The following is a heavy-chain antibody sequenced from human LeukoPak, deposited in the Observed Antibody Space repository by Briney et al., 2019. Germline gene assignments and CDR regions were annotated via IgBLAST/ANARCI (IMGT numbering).Heavy chain of an antibody. CDR2: ISGSGSST. CDR3: AKDEAAAGKGPWYFDL. V-gene: IGHV3-23*01. J-gene: IGHJ2*01. CDR1: GFTFSTYA. D-gene: IGHD6-13*01. Sequence: GGSLRLSCAASGFTFSTYAMSWVRQAPGKGLEWVSAISGSGSSTYYADSVKGRFTISRDNSKNTLYLQMNSLRAEDTAVYYCAKDEAAAGKGPWYFDLWGRGTLVTVSS.